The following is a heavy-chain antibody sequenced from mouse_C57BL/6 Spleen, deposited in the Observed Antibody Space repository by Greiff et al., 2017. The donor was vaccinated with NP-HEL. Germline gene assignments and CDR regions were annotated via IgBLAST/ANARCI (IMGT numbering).Heavy chain of an antibody. V-gene: IGHV5-12*01. Sequence: FTISRDNAKNTLYLQMSRLKSEDTAMYYCASHFQDYFDYWGQGTTLTVSS. CDR3: ASHFQDYFDY. J-gene: IGHJ2*01.